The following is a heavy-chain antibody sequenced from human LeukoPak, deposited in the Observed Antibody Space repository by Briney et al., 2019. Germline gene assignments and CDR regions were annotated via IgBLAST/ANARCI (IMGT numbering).Heavy chain of an antibody. CDR2: ISAYNGNT. D-gene: IGHD3-22*01. Sequence: ASVKVSCKASGYTFTSYGISWVRQAPGQGLEWMGWISAYNGNTNYAQKLQGRVTMTTDTSTSTAYMELTSLRSDDTAVYYCARDRPYYYDSSGYYLDYWGQGTLVTVSS. CDR1: GYTFTSYG. V-gene: IGHV1-18*01. CDR3: ARDRPYYYDSSGYYLDY. J-gene: IGHJ4*02.